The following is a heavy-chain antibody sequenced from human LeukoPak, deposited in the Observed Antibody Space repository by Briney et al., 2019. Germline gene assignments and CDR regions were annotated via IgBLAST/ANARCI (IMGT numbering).Heavy chain of an antibody. J-gene: IGHJ4*02. Sequence: SETLSLTCTVSGGSVYTSDYYWGWVRQPPGKGPEWIGDIFYTGKTNYNPSLKSRVSISIDTSKNQFSLKLTSVTAAATAVYYCARVFDSWGQGTLVTVSS. CDR2: IFYTGKT. V-gene: IGHV4-39*07. CDR3: ARVFDS. CDR1: GGSVYTSDYY.